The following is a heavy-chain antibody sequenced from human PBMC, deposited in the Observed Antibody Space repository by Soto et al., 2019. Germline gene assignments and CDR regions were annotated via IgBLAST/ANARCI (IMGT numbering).Heavy chain of an antibody. D-gene: IGHD2-15*01. Sequence: LRLSCAASGFTVSSNYMSWVRQAPGKGLEWVSVIYSGGSTYYADSVKGRFTISRDNSKNTLYLQMNSLRAEDTAVYYCATRGGYCSGGSCLAWGQGTLVTVSS. CDR2: IYSGGST. CDR3: ATRGGYCSGGSCLA. CDR1: GFTVSSNY. J-gene: IGHJ5*02. V-gene: IGHV3-53*01.